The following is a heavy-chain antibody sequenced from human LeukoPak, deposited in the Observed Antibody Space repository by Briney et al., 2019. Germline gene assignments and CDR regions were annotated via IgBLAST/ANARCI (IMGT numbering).Heavy chain of an antibody. CDR1: GITLSNYG. CDR2: LSGSGGGT. CDR3: ARDSTYYYDSGSSGPHYFDN. V-gene: IGHV3-23*01. D-gene: IGHD3-10*01. J-gene: IGHJ4*02. Sequence: GGSLRLSCAVSGITLSNYGMSWVRQAPGKGLEWVAGLSGSGGGTNYADSVKGRFTISRDNSKNTLYLQLNSLRAEDTAVYYCARDSTYYYDSGSSGPHYFDNWGQGTLVTVSS.